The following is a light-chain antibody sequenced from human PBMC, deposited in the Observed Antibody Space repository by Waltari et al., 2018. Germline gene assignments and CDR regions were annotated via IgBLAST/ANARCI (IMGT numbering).Light chain of an antibody. V-gene: IGLV2-23*01. Sequence: QSALSQPASVSGSPGPSLTITCTGASTALSSYNLVARYQHHPNRAPKLIIYEATKRPSGISHRFSGAKSGATASLRISGLQADDEADYYCCSYTGSSTSYGCGGGTKVTVL. CDR2: EAT. CDR3: CSYTGSSTSYG. CDR1: STALSSYNL. J-gene: IGLJ1*01.